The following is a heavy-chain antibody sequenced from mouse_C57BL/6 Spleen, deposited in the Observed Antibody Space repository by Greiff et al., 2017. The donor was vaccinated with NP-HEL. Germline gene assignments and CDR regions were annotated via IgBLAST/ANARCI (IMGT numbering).Heavy chain of an antibody. CDR2: IYPSDSET. J-gene: IGHJ2*01. CDR1: GYTFTSYW. Sequence: QVQLQQPGAELVRPGSSVKLSCKASGYTFTSYWMDWVKQRPGQGLEWIGNIYPSDSETHYNQKFKDKATLTVDKSSSTAYMQLSSLTSEDSAVYYCARKVFPSDYFDDWGQGTTLTVSS. V-gene: IGHV1-61*01. CDR3: ARKVFPSDYFDD. D-gene: IGHD1-3*01.